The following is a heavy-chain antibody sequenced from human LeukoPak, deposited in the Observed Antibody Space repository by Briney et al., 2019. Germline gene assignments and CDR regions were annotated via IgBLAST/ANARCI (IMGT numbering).Heavy chain of an antibody. J-gene: IGHJ5*02. CDR2: INPSGGST. CDR3: ARGQGAVGAIFS. D-gene: IGHD1-26*01. Sequence: ASVKVSCKASGYTFTSYYMHWVRQAPGQGLEWMGIINPSGGSTSYAQKFQGRVTITADESTSTAYMELSSLRSEDTAVYYCARGQGAVGAIFSWGQGTLVTVSS. V-gene: IGHV1-46*01. CDR1: GYTFTSYY.